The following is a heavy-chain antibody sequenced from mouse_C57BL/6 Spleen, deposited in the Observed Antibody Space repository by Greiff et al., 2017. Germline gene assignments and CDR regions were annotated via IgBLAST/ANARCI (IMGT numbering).Heavy chain of an antibody. CDR3: ARKLGYFDY. V-gene: IGHV1-19*01. J-gene: IGHJ2*01. Sequence: EVQLQQSGPVLVKSGASVKMSCKASGYTFTDYYMNWVKQSHGKSLEWSGVINPYNGGTSYNQKFKGKATLTVDKSSSTAYMELNSLTSVDSAVYYCARKLGYFDYWGQGTTLTVSS. CDR1: GYTFTDYY. CDR2: INPYNGGT. D-gene: IGHD4-1*01.